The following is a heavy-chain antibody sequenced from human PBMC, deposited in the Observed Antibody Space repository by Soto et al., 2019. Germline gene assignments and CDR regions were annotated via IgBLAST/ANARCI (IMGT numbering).Heavy chain of an antibody. CDR1: RFSLSNARMG. CDR2: IFSNDEK. CDR3: ARIRDEDCSGGSCYYYFDY. Sequence: QVTLKESGPVLVKPTETLTMTCTVSRFSLSNARMGVSWIRQPPGEALEWLAHIFSNDEKSYSTSLKSRLTISKDTSKSQVVLTMTNMDPVDTATYYCARIRDEDCSGGSCYYYFDYWGQGTLVTVSS. J-gene: IGHJ4*02. V-gene: IGHV2-26*01. D-gene: IGHD2-15*01.